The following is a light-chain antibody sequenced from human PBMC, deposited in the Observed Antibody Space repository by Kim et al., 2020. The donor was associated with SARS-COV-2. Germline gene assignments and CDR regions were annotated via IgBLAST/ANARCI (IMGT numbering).Light chain of an antibody. V-gene: IGLV2-14*03. CDR3: SSYTSSSTRV. CDR1: SSDVGGYNY. Sequence: GPSITISCTGTSSDVGGYNYVSWYQQHPGKAPKFMIYDVSNRPSGVSNRFSGSKSGNTASLTISGLQAEDEADYYCSSYTSSSTRVFGTGTKVTVL. CDR2: DVS. J-gene: IGLJ1*01.